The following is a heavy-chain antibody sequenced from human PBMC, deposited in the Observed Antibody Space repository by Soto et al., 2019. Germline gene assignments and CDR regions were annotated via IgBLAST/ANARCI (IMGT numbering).Heavy chain of an antibody. CDR2: INPSGGST. J-gene: IGHJ6*02. Sequence: ASVKVSCKASGYTFTSYYMHWVRQAPGQGLEWMGIINPSGGSTSHAQKFQGRVTMTRDTSTSTVYMELSSLRSEDTAVYYCARSITIFGVVIFSYYYGMDVWGQGTTVTVSS. CDR1: GYTFTSYY. D-gene: IGHD3-3*01. V-gene: IGHV1-46*01. CDR3: ARSITIFGVVIFSYYYGMDV.